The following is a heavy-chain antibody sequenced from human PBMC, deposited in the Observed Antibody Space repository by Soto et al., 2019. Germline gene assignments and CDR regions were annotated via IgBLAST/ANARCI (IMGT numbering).Heavy chain of an antibody. CDR3: ARHKIRGDLSAIFDY. CDR1: WCFVTSCSYY. D-gene: IGHD3-10*01. CDR2: IYYSGST. V-gene: IGHV4-61*01. J-gene: IGHJ4*02. Sequence: LPRTFSWCFVTSCSYYWCRIRPPPGKGLECIGYIYYSGSTNYNPSLKSRVTISVDTSKNQFSLKLSSVTAADTAMYYCARHKIRGDLSAIFDYWGQGTLVTVSS.